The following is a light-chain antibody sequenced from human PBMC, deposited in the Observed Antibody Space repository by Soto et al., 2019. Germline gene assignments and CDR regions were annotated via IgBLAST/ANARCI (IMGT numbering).Light chain of an antibody. CDR2: GAS. Sequence: IVLTQSPGTLSLSPGESATLSCRASQSISSSYLAWYQQKPGQAPRLLIYGASNRATAIPDRFSGSGSGTDFTLTISRLEPEDFAVYYCQQSDDSPGTFRQGTKVEIK. V-gene: IGKV3-20*01. CDR3: QQSDDSPGT. J-gene: IGKJ1*01. CDR1: QSISSSY.